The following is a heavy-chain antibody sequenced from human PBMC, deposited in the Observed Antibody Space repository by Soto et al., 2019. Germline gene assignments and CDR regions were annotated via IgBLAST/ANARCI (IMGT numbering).Heavy chain of an antibody. Sequence: GGSLRLSCAASGFTFSSYAMHWVRQAPGKGLEWVAVISYDGSNKYYADSVKGRFTISRDNSKNTLYLQMNSLRAEGTAVYYCARDSRLGAFDIWGQGTMVTVS. V-gene: IGHV3-30-3*01. CDR1: GFTFSSYA. J-gene: IGHJ3*02. D-gene: IGHD3-16*01. CDR2: ISYDGSNK. CDR3: ARDSRLGAFDI.